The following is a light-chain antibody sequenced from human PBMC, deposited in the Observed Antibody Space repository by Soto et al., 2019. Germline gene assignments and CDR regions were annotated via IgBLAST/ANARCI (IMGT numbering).Light chain of an antibody. J-gene: IGLJ1*01. Sequence: QSVLTQPASVSGSPGQSITISCTGTSSDVGSYNLVSWYQQHPGKAPKLMIYEVSKRPSGVSNRFSGSKSGNTASLTISGPQAEDEAVYYCCSYAGSSTFFVFGTGTKVTVL. CDR2: EVS. CDR1: SSDVGSYNL. V-gene: IGLV2-23*02. CDR3: CSYAGSSTFFV.